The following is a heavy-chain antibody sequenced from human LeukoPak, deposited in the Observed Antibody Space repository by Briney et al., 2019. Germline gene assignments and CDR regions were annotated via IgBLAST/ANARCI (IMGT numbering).Heavy chain of an antibody. V-gene: IGHV1-69*05. CDR3: ARASPYSSVGNY. D-gene: IGHD6-25*01. J-gene: IGHJ4*02. Sequence: SVKVSCKASGYTFTSYGISWVRQAPGQGLEWMGGIIPIFGTANYAQKFQGRVTITTDESTSTAYMELSSLRSEDTAVYYCARASPYSSVGNYWGQGTLVTVSS. CDR2: IIPIFGTA. CDR1: GYTFTSYG.